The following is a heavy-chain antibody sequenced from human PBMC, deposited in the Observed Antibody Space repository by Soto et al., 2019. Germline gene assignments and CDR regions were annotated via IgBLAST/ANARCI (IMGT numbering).Heavy chain of an antibody. CDR1: GGSISSYY. V-gene: IGHV4-59*08. CDR3: ARHVANSGYLLVAYDY. D-gene: IGHD5-12*01. J-gene: IGHJ4*02. CDR2: IYYSGST. Sequence: SQTLSLTCTVSGGSISSYYWSWIRQPPGKGLEWIGYIYYSGSTNYNPSLKSRVTISVDTSKNQFSLKLSSVTAADTAVYYCARHVANSGYLLVAYDYWGQGTLVTVSS.